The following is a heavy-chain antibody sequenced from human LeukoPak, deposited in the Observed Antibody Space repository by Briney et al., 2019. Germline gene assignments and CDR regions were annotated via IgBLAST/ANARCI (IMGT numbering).Heavy chain of an antibody. V-gene: IGHV3-30-3*01. CDR1: GFTFSSYA. D-gene: IGHD6-13*01. CDR3: ARDKMVGSSWFQTLDY. Sequence: GGSLRLSCAASGFTFSSYAMHWVRQAPGKGLEWVAVISYDGSNKYYADSVKGRFTISRDNSKNTLYLQMNSLRAEDTAVYYCARDKMVGSSWFQTLDYWGQGTLVTVSS. J-gene: IGHJ4*02. CDR2: ISYDGSNK.